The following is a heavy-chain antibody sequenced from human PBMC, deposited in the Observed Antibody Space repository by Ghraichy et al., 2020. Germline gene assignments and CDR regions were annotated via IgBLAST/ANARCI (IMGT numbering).Heavy chain of an antibody. CDR2: IKQDGSEK. Sequence: GALRLSCVVSGFMFSSHWMSWVRQAPGKGLEWVANIKQDGSEKYYVDSVKGRFTISRDNARNSLYLQMNSLRAEDTAVYYCAGEQPNSHFDYWGQGTLVAVSS. D-gene: IGHD4-23*01. V-gene: IGHV3-7*01. CDR3: AGEQPNSHFDY. CDR1: GFMFSSHW. J-gene: IGHJ4*02.